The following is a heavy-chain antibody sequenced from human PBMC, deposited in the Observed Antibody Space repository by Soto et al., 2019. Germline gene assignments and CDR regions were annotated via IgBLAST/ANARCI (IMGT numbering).Heavy chain of an antibody. CDR3: AHRDSTGRTTYFDS. CDR2: IYWDGES. Sequence: QIPLKEAGPTLVTHTQTLTLTCTFSGFSFTTTTMGVGWTRQPPGKALEWLAIIYWDGESRYNPLLRRRLTLTEDTAKNQVVLTMTNMDPKDTATYYCAHRDSTGRTTYFDSWGQGSPVTVAS. J-gene: IGHJ4*02. D-gene: IGHD1-1*01. CDR1: GFSFTTTTMG. V-gene: IGHV2-5*02.